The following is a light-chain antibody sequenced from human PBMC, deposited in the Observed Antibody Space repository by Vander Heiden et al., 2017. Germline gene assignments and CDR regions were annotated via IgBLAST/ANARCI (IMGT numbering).Light chain of an antibody. Sequence: HVLSPPPSASASLGASVTLTCTLSSGHSNYKGDGYQQRPGKGPRFVMRVGTDGIVGSKEDGIPDRFSVLGSGLIRYLTINNSQEEDESDYHCEADHGSGSNFVYVFGTGTKVTV. V-gene: IGLV9-49*01. CDR1: SGHSNYK. J-gene: IGLJ1*01. CDR2: VGTDGIVG. CDR3: EADHGSGSNFVYV.